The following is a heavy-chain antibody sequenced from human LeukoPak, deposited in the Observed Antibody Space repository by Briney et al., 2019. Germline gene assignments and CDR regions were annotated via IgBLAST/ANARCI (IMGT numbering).Heavy chain of an antibody. J-gene: IGHJ4*02. V-gene: IGHV4-34*01. D-gene: IGHD6-13*01. CDR2: INHSGTT. CDR3: ARGDSTPRXSXSWXFREPCYFDY. Sequence: PSETLSLTCAVYGGSFSGYYWSWIRQPPGKGLEWIGEINHSGTTNYNPSLKSRVTISVDTSKNQFSLKLSSVTAADTAVYYRARGDSTPRXSXSWXFREPCYFDYWGQGTLVTVSS. CDR1: GGSFSGYY.